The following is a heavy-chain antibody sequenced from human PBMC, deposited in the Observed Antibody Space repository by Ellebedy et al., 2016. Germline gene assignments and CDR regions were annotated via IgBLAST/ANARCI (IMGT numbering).Heavy chain of an antibody. D-gene: IGHD2-2*01. CDR3: ARGSHCSSTSCYYGIDF. V-gene: IGHV4-59*08. J-gene: IGHJ4*02. CDR1: GGSISSYY. Sequence: SETLSLXXTVSGGSISSYYWSWIRQPPGKGLEWIGYIYYSGSTNYNPSLKSRVTISVDTSKNQFSLKLSSVTAADTAVYYCARGSHCSSTSCYYGIDFWGRGTLVTVSS. CDR2: IYYSGST.